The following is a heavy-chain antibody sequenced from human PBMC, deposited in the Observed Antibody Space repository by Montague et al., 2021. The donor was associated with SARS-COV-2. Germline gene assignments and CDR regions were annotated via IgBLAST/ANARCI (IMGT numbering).Heavy chain of an antibody. CDR3: AHRIARHYDTSAYLWCPFDF. CDR2: IYWDDDK. Sequence: PALVKPTQTLTLTCTFSGFSLSTTGVGVGRIRQPPGKALEWLALIYWDDDKRYSPSLKSRLTITKDTSKNQVVLTMTNMDPVDTATCYCAHRIARHYDTSAYLWCPFDFWGQGTLVTVSP. D-gene: IGHD3-22*01. V-gene: IGHV2-5*02. CDR1: GFSLSTTGVG. J-gene: IGHJ4*02.